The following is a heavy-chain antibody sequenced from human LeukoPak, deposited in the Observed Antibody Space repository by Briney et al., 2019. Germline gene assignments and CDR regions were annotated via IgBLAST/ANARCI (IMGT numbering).Heavy chain of an antibody. CDR2: ISSSGSTI. CDR1: GFTFSSYE. Sequence: GGSLRLSCAASGFTFSSYEMNWVRQAPGKGLEWVSYISSSGSTIYYADSVKGRFTISRDNAKNSLYLQMHSLRAEDTAVYYCARDRDSYGRDNWFDPWGQGTLVTVSS. V-gene: IGHV3-48*03. J-gene: IGHJ5*02. D-gene: IGHD5-18*01. CDR3: ARDRDSYGRDNWFDP.